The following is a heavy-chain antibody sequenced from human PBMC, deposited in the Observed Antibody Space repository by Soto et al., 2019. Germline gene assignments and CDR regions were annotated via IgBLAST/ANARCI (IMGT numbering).Heavy chain of an antibody. Sequence: QVQLQESGPGLVKPSQTLSLTCTVSGGSISNDNYYWSWIRQPPGKGLEWIAYIYYSGSTYYNPSLKSRLTISVDPSKNQFSLKLSSVTAADTAVYYCARTTSHAPFYDASADYERWGQGTLVAVSS. CDR1: GGSISNDNYY. CDR3: ARTTSHAPFYDASADYER. V-gene: IGHV4-30-4*01. D-gene: IGHD3-22*01. J-gene: IGHJ4*02. CDR2: IYYSGST.